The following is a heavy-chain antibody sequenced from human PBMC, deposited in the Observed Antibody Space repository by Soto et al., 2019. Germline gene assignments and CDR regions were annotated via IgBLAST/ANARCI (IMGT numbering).Heavy chain of an antibody. J-gene: IGHJ6*02. V-gene: IGHV4-34*01. CDR1: GGSFSGYY. D-gene: IGHD2-8*01. Sequence: SETLSLTCAVHGGSFSGYYWSWIRQPPGNGLEWIGEINHSGSTNYNPSLKSRVTISVDTSKNQFSLKLSSVTAADTAVYYCARGLVYARGYYYYYGMDVWGQGTTVTVSS. CDR3: ARGLVYARGYYYYYGMDV. CDR2: INHSGST.